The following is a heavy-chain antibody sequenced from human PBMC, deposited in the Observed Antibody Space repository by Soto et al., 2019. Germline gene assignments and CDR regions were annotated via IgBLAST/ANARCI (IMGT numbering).Heavy chain of an antibody. CDR2: INAGNGNT. CDR3: ARDRPNYYGSGSLYY. CDR1: GYTFTSYA. D-gene: IGHD3-10*01. J-gene: IGHJ4*02. Sequence: SGAEVKKPGASVKVSCKASGYTFTSYAMHWVRQAPGQRLEWMGWINAGNGNTKYSQKFQGRVTITRDTSASTAYMELSSLRPEDTAVYYCARDRPNYYGSGSLYYWGQGTLVTVSS. V-gene: IGHV1-3*01.